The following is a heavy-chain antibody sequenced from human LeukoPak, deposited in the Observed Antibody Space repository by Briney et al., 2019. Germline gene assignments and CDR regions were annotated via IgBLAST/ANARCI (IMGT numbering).Heavy chain of an antibody. V-gene: IGHV5-51*01. D-gene: IGHD2-8*01. J-gene: IGHJ4*02. CDR3: ARRYCTNGVCRYFDS. Sequence: GESLKISCKGSGYSFTSYWIGWVRQVPGKGLEWMGIIYPGDSDTRYSPSFQGQVTISADKSTSTAYLQWSSLKASDTAMYYCARRYCTNGVCRYFDSWGQGTLVTVSS. CDR2: IYPGDSDT. CDR1: GYSFTSYW.